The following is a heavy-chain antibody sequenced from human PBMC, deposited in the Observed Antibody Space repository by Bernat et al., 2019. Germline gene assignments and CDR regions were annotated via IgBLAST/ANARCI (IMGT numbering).Heavy chain of an antibody. V-gene: IGHV3-33*01. D-gene: IGHD1-14*01. Sequence: QVLLVDSGGGVVQPGRSLRLSCAASGFIFSNYGMHWVRQAPGQGLEWVAVIWYDGSRQYYADSVEGRFTISRDNSKNTLSLQMNSLRADDTAVYYCARYKDKYFDYWGQGTVVTVSS. CDR2: IWYDGSRQ. CDR3: ARYKDKYFDY. CDR1: GFIFSNYG. J-gene: IGHJ4*02.